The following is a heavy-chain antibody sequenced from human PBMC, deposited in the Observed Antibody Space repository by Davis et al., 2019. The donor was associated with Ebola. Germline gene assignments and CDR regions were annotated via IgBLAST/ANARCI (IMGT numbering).Heavy chain of an antibody. V-gene: IGHV3-74*01. CDR2: INSDGSST. D-gene: IGHD7-27*01. Sequence: HTGGSLRLSCAPSGFTFSSYWIHWVRQAPGKGLVWVSRINSDGSSTSYADSVKGRFTISTDNAKNTLYLQMNSLRAEDTAVYYCARDLGWNYYYGMDVWGQGTTVTVSS. CDR1: GFTFSSYW. CDR3: ARDLGWNYYYGMDV. J-gene: IGHJ6*02.